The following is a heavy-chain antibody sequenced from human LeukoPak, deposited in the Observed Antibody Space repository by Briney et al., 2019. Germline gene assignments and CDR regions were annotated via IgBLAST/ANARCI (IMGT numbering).Heavy chain of an antibody. CDR1: GGTFSSYA. Sequence: SVKGSCKASGGTFSSYAISWVRQAPGQGLEWMGRIIPILGIPNYAQKFQGRVTITADKSTTTAYMELSSLRSEDTAVYYCATEAIVVVTARDYWYFDLWGRGTVVTVSS. CDR3: ATEAIVVVTARDYWYFDL. J-gene: IGHJ2*01. V-gene: IGHV1-69*04. D-gene: IGHD2-21*02. CDR2: IIPILGIP.